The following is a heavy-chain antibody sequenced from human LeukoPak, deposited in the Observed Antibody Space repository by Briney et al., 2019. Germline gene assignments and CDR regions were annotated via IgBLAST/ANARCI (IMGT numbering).Heavy chain of an antibody. V-gene: IGHV3-9*01. D-gene: IGHD5-12*01. CDR3: ARVASGYAYDAFDI. CDR2: ISWNSGSI. Sequence: GGSLRLSCAASGFTFDDYAMHWVRQAPGKGLEWVSGISWNSGSIGYADSVKGRFTISRDNAKNSLYLQMNSLRAEDTAVYYCARVASGYAYDAFDIWGQGTMVTVSS. CDR1: GFTFDDYA. J-gene: IGHJ3*02.